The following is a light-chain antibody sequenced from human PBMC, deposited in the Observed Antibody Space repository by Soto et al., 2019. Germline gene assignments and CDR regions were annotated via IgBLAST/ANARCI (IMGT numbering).Light chain of an antibody. CDR2: DVS. CDR1: SSDVGGYNY. J-gene: IGLJ1*01. V-gene: IGLV2-14*01. CDR3: SSYTTISTYV. Sequence: QSVLTQPASVSGSPGQSITISCTGTSSDVGGYNYVSWYQQHPGKAPKLMIYDVSNRPSGVSNRFSGSKSVNTASLTISGLQAEDEADYYCSSYTTISTYVFGTGTKLTVL.